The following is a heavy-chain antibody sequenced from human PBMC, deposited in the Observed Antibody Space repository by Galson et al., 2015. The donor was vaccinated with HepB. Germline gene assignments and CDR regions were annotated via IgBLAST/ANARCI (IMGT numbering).Heavy chain of an antibody. J-gene: IGHJ4*02. CDR3: ARAPEHELIFDY. CDR1: GYTFTSYY. D-gene: IGHD1-7*01. CDR2: INPSGGST. V-gene: IGHV1-46*04. Sequence: SVKVSCKASGYTFTSYYMHWVRQAPGQGLEWMGIINPSGGSTSYAQKLQGRVTMTRDTSTSTVYMELSSLRSEDTAVYYCARAPEHELIFDYWGQGTLVTVSS.